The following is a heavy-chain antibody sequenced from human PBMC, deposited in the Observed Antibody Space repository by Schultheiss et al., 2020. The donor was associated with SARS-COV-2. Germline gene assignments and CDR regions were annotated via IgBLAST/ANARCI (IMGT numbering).Heavy chain of an antibody. J-gene: IGHJ4*02. D-gene: IGHD2-2*01. CDR3: ARSLGKVPAAMNDY. CDR2: IWYDGGNK. Sequence: GESLKISCAASGFTFSAYAMSWVRQAPGKGLEWVAVIWYDGGNKYYADSVKGRFTISRDNSKNTLYLQMNSLRAEDTAVYYCARSLGKVPAAMNDYWGQGTLVTVSS. V-gene: IGHV3-33*08. CDR1: GFTFSAYA.